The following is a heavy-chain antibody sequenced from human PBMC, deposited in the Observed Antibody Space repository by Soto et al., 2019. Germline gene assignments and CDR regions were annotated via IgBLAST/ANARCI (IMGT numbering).Heavy chain of an antibody. Sequence: GGSLRLSXAVSGFNFSDYGMQWVRQAPGKGLEWLTVIWYDGSTQHYAESVKGRFTISRDNSRNTLYLQMHSLRADDTAIYYCAKSYDYGDYVDYWGQGTLVTVSS. CDR3: AKSYDYGDYVDY. CDR2: IWYDGSTQ. CDR1: GFNFSDYG. V-gene: IGHV3-33*06. D-gene: IGHD4-17*01. J-gene: IGHJ4*02.